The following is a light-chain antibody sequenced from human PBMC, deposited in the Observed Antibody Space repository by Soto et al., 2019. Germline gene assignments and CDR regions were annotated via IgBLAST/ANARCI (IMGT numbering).Light chain of an antibody. CDR1: QSISSW. CDR3: QQYNSYSA. J-gene: IGKJ3*01. Sequence: DIQMTQSPSTLSASVGDRVTITCRASQSISSWLAWYQQKPGKAPKLLIYDASSLASGVPSRFSGSGSGTEFTLTISSLQPDDFATYYCQQYNSYSAFGPGTKVDIK. CDR2: DAS. V-gene: IGKV1-5*01.